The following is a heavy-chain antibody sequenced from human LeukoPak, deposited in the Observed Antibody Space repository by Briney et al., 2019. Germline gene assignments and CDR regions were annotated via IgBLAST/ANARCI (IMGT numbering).Heavy chain of an antibody. CDR3: ARERTSGWDAFDF. CDR1: GFTFSSFW. CDR2: INSVGSST. V-gene: IGHV3-74*01. J-gene: IGHJ4*02. Sequence: GGSLRLSCAASGFTFSSFWMHWVRQGPGKGLVWVSRINSVGSSTSYADSVKGRFTISRDNAKNTLYLQMNSLRAEDTAVYYCARERTSGWDAFDFWGQGTLVTVSS. D-gene: IGHD6-19*01.